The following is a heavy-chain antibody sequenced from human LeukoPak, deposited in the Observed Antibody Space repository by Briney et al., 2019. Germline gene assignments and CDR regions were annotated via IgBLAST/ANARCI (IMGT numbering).Heavy chain of an antibody. CDR1: GYTFTGYY. V-gene: IGHV1-2*04. Sequence: ASVKVSCKASGYTFTGYYMHWVRQAPGQGLEWMGWINPNSGGTNCAQKFQGWVTMTRDTSISTAYMELSRLRSDDTAVYYCARGHTAMVEIDYWGQGTLVTVSS. CDR3: ARGHTAMVEIDY. D-gene: IGHD5-18*01. J-gene: IGHJ4*02. CDR2: INPNSGGT.